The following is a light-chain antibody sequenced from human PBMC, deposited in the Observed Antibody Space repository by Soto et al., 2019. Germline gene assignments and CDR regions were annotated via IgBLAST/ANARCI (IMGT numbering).Light chain of an antibody. CDR1: QSVNGW. V-gene: IGKV1-5*01. CDR2: EAS. Sequence: DIQMTQSPSTLSASVGDRVTITCRASQSVNGWLAWYQQKPGKAPKLLISEASSLDSGVPSRFSGSGSGTEYVLTICSLQPEDFATYYCQQYDTYSTFGGGTRVESK. CDR3: QQYDTYST. J-gene: IGKJ4*01.